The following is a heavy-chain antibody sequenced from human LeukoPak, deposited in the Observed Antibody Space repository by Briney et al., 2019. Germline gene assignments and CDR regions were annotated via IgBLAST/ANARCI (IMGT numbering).Heavy chain of an antibody. CDR1: GGTFSSYA. D-gene: IGHD6-19*01. CDR3: ARDCSSGCYPDY. CDR2: IIPILGTT. J-gene: IGHJ4*02. V-gene: IGHV1-69*04. Sequence: SVKVSCKASGGTFSSYAISWVRQAPGQGLEWMGRIIPILGTTNYAQKFQGRVTITADKSTSTAYMELSSLRSEDTAVYYCARDCSSGCYPDYWGQGTLVTVSS.